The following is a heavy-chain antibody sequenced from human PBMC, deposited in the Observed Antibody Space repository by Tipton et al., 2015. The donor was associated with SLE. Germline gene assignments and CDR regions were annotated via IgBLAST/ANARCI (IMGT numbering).Heavy chain of an antibody. D-gene: IGHD3-10*01. CDR1: VGTFNDYD. J-gene: IGHJ5*01. V-gene: IGHV4-34*08. CDR3: ARQGFREFDSSFDS. CDR2: INHRGLT. Sequence: TLSLTCLVSVGTFNDYDWAWVRQPPGKGLEWIGQINHRGLTKYSQSLKGRVTLSVDTSKKQLSLRLTSLTAADTAVYYCARQGFREFDSSFDSWGQGTLVTVSS.